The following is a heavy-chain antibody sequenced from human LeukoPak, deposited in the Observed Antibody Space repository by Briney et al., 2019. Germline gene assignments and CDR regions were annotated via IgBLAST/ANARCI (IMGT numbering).Heavy chain of an antibody. V-gene: IGHV1-2*02. CDR3: ARGLRGYSGMGLPDY. Sequence: GASVKVSCKASGYTFTGYYMHWVRQAPGQGLEWMGWINPNSGGTNYAQKFQGRVTMTRDTSISTAYMELSRLRSDDTAVYYCARGLRGYSGMGLPDYWGQGTLVTASS. D-gene: IGHD5-12*01. CDR1: GYTFTGYY. CDR2: INPNSGGT. J-gene: IGHJ4*02.